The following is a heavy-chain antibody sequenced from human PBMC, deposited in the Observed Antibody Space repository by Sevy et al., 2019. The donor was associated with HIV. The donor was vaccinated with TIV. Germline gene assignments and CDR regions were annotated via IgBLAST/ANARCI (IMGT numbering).Heavy chain of an antibody. Sequence: GGSLRLSCAASGFTFSNAWLNWVRQAPGKGLEWVGRIKSKTDGGTTDYAAPVKGRFTISRDDSKNTLYLQMNSPKTEDTAVYYCTTDPYYDDSTGFQPYFDYWGQGTLVTVSS. CDR1: GFTFSNAW. CDR3: TTDPYYDDSTGFQPYFDY. J-gene: IGHJ4*02. D-gene: IGHD3-22*01. CDR2: IKSKTDGGTT. V-gene: IGHV3-15*07.